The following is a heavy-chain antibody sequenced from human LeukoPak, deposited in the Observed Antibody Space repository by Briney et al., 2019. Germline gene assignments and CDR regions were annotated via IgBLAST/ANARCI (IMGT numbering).Heavy chain of an antibody. V-gene: IGHV3-48*04. CDR2: ISSSSSTI. Sequence: GGTLRLSCAASGVTFSSYSVNWVRQAPGKGLEWVSYISSSSSTIYYADPVKGRFTIARVTAKKLLYLQRNSLRAEDTAYYYCAGGLNDRYNYFCLGNWGQGTLVTVSS. D-gene: IGHD5-24*01. CDR3: AGGLNDRYNYFCLGN. CDR1: GVTFSSYS. J-gene: IGHJ4*02.